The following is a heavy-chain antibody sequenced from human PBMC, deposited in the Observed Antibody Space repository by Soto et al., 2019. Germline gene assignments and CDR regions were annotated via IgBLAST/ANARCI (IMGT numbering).Heavy chain of an antibody. CDR3: ARGRYDVLTGYYPWSYHYYMDV. CDR2: IYYTGST. D-gene: IGHD3-9*01. V-gene: IGHV4-59*01. CDR1: GDSISTYY. J-gene: IGHJ6*03. Sequence: ETLSLTCTVSGDSISTYYWSWVRQPPGKGPEWIGYIYYTGSTNYNSSLKSRVTISVDTSKNQFSLKLSSVTAADTAVYYCARGRYDVLTGYYPWSYHYYMDVWGKGTTVTVSS.